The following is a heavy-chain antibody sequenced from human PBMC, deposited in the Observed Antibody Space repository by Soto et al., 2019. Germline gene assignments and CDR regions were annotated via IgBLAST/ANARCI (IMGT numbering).Heavy chain of an antibody. CDR3: ARYGYIGRSDGFDV. CDR2: ISYDGNSE. D-gene: IGHD1-26*01. CDR1: GFTFGAYT. J-gene: IGHJ3*01. V-gene: IGHV3-30*14. Sequence: PGWSLRLSCAASGFTFGAYTMHWVRQAPGKGLEWVAFISYDGNSERYTDPVKGRFTVSRDNSKSTMYLQMNSLRAEDTAVYYCARYGYIGRSDGFDVWGQGTMVNVS.